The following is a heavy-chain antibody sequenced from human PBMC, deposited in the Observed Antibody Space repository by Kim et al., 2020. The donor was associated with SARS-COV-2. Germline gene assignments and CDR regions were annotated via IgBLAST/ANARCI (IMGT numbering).Heavy chain of an antibody. J-gene: IGHJ6*02. V-gene: IGHV4-34*01. CDR1: GGSLSGYY. CDR2: IHESGNI. CDR3: TRGRAGVVPAPILGIGPHYDYFIMDV. D-gene: IGHD3-9*01. Sequence: SETLSLTCAAYGGSLSGYYWSWIRQPPGKGLEWIGMIHESGNIKYNPSPKGRVTMTIDTSKNQFSLRLTSVTDADTASYYCTRGRAGVVPAPILGIGPHYDYFIMDVWGRGAPVTISS.